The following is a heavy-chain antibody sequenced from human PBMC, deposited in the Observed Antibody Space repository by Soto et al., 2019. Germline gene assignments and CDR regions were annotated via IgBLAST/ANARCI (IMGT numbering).Heavy chain of an antibody. D-gene: IGHD5-12*01. CDR3: ARDVSGYDIFDY. V-gene: IGHV4-59*01. Sequence: SETLSLTCTVSGGSISSYYWSWIRQPPGKGPEWIGYIYYSGSTNYNPSLKSRVTISVDTSKNQFSLKLSSVTAADTAVYYCARDVSGYDIFDYWGQGTLVTVSS. CDR2: IYYSGST. J-gene: IGHJ4*02. CDR1: GGSISSYY.